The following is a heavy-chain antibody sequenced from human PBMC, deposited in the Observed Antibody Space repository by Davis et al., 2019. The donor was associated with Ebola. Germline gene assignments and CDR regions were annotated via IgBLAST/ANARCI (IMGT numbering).Heavy chain of an antibody. CDR1: GYTFTDYG. D-gene: IGHD2-15*01. CDR2: ISANNGKT. CDR3: ARVVDTWRVVDDY. J-gene: IGHJ4*02. Sequence: ASVKVSCKASGYTFTDYGINWVRQAPGQGLEWMGWISANNGKTDYGPKFQGRVTMTTDTSTSTAYMEVRSLRSDDTAVYYCARVVDTWRVVDDYWGQGTLVTVSS. V-gene: IGHV1-18*01.